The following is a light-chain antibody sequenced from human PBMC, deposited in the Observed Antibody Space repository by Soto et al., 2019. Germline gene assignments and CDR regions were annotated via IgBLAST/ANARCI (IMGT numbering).Light chain of an antibody. V-gene: IGKV1-5*01. CDR2: DAS. CDR3: QQDNSYSPLT. J-gene: IGKJ4*01. CDR1: QSISSW. Sequence: DIQMTKSPSTLSATVGDRVTITCRASQSISSWLAWYQQKPGKAPKLLIYDASSLESGVPSRFSGSGSGTEFTLTISSLQPDDFATYYCQQDNSYSPLTFGGGTNLDIK.